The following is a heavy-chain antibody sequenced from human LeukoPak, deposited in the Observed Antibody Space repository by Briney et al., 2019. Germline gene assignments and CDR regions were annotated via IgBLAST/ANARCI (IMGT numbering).Heavy chain of an antibody. CDR2: ISYDGSVK. CDR1: GFTFSTYA. J-gene: IGHJ4*02. Sequence: GGSLRLSCAASGFTFSTYAIHWVRQAPGKGLEWVAVISYDGSVKWYADSVKGRFTISRDNSKNTVHLQINSLRAEDTAVFYCARSVHFGYHDYWGQGTLVTVSS. D-gene: IGHD3-22*01. V-gene: IGHV3-30*04. CDR3: ARSVHFGYHDY.